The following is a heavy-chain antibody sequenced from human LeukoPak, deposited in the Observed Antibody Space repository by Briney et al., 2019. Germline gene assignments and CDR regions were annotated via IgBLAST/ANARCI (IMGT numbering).Heavy chain of an antibody. J-gene: IGHJ6*02. CDR3: ARQMFLGGMDV. CDR1: GASISTYY. D-gene: IGHD3-10*02. Sequence: SETLSLTCTVSGASISTYYWSWIRQPPGQGLEWIGYIYDSGSTSYNPSLKSRATISVDTSKSHFSLKLSSVTAEDTAVYYCARQMFLGGMDVWGQGTTVAVSS. V-gene: IGHV4-59*08. CDR2: IYDSGST.